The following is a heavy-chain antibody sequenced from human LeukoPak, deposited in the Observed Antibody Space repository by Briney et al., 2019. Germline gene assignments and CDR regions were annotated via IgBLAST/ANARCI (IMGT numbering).Heavy chain of an antibody. D-gene: IGHD6-19*01. CDR3: ARASGYSSGWYREMVDY. V-gene: IGHV1-18*01. CDR2: ISAYNGNT. J-gene: IGHJ4*02. Sequence: EASVKVSCKASGYTFTKYAVNWVRQAPGQGLEWMGWISAYNGNTNYAQKLQGRVTMTTDTSTSTAYMELRSLRSDDTAVYYCARASGYSSGWYREMVDYWGQGTLVTVSS. CDR1: GYTFTKYA.